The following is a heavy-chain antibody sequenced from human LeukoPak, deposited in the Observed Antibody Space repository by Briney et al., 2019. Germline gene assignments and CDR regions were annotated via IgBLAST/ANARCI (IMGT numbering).Heavy chain of an antibody. Sequence: PSETLSLTCTVSGGSINSYYWSWIRQSPGKGLEWIGIIYYTGSTNYNPSLKSRVTISVDTSKNQFSLKLTSVTAADTAIYYCARLPLDYGDYGGFEYWGQGILVTVST. CDR3: ARLPLDYGDYGGFEY. J-gene: IGHJ4*02. CDR1: GGSINSYY. D-gene: IGHD4-23*01. V-gene: IGHV4-59*08. CDR2: IYYTGST.